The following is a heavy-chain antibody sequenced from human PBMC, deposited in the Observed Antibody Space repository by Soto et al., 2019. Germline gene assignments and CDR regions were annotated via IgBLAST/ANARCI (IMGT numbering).Heavy chain of an antibody. D-gene: IGHD3-22*01. Sequence: ASVKVSCKASGYTFTSYDINWVRQATGQGLEWMGIMNPNSGSTSYAQKFQGRVTMTRDTSTSTVYMELSSLRSEDTAVYYCARDYYDSSGSMGPRYYYYYYGMDVWGQGTTVTVSS. CDR2: MNPNSGST. J-gene: IGHJ6*02. CDR1: GYTFTSYD. V-gene: IGHV1-46*03. CDR3: ARDYYDSSGSMGPRYYYYYYGMDV.